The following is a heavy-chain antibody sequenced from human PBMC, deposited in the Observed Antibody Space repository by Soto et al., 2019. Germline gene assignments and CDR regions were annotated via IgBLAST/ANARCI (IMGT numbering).Heavy chain of an antibody. Sequence: EVQLVESGGGLVQPGGSLRLSCAASGFTFSSYDMHWVRQATGKGLEWVSAIGTAGDTYYPGSVKGRFTISRENAKNSLYLQMNSLRAGDTAVYYCARGGSIGSVDYWGQGTLVTVSS. V-gene: IGHV3-13*01. D-gene: IGHD1-26*01. CDR3: ARGGSIGSVDY. CDR2: IGTAGDT. J-gene: IGHJ4*02. CDR1: GFTFSSYD.